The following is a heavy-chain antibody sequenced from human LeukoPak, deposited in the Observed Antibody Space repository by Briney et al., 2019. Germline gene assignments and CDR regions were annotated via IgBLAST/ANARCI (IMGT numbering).Heavy chain of an antibody. CDR3: AKERPEQTGSLGY. CDR1: GFTFSSYG. Sequence: PGGSLRLSCAASGFTFSSYGMHWVRQAPGKGLEWVAFIRYDGSNKYYADSVKGRFTISRDNSKNTLYLQMNSLRAEDTAVYYCAKERPEQTGSLGYWGQGTLVTVSS. CDR2: IRYDGSNK. D-gene: IGHD7-27*01. V-gene: IGHV3-30*02. J-gene: IGHJ4*02.